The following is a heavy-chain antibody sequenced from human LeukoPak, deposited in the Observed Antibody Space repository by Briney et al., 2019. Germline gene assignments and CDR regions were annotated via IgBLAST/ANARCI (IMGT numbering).Heavy chain of an antibody. D-gene: IGHD1-1*01. Sequence: PGGSLRLSCAASGFTFSTYSMNWVRQAPGKGLEWVSYISSGSTTIYSADSVKGRFTISRDNAKKSLYLQMNSLRDEDTAVYYCARANWNDFDYWGQGTLVTVST. CDR2: ISSGSTTI. V-gene: IGHV3-48*02. CDR3: ARANWNDFDY. CDR1: GFTFSTYS. J-gene: IGHJ4*02.